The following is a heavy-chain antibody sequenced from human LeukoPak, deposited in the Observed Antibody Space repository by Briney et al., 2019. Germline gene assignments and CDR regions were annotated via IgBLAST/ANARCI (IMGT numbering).Heavy chain of an antibody. J-gene: IGHJ6*02. CDR2: IYYSGST. D-gene: IGHD6-19*01. V-gene: IGHV4-59*01. CDR1: GGSINSYY. Sequence: SETLSLTCTVSGGSINSYYWSWIRQPPGKGLEWIGYIYYSGSTNYNPSLKSRVTISVDTSKNQFSLKLSSVTAADTAVYYCARDSSGWYRGYGMDVWGQGTTVTVSS. CDR3: ARDSSGWYRGYGMDV.